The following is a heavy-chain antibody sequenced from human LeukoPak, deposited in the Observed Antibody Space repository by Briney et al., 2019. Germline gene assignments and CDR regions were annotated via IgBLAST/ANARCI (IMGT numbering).Heavy chain of an antibody. J-gene: IGHJ4*02. Sequence: GGSLRLSCAASGFTFSSYAMSWVRQAAGKGLEWLSTIGGGGENTYYADSVRGRFTISRDNSKNTVYLQMKSLRAEDTAVYFCAKVLTGSQDYWGQGTLVTVSS. CDR3: AKVLTGSQDY. CDR2: IGGGGENT. D-gene: IGHD7-27*01. CDR1: GFTFSSYA. V-gene: IGHV3-23*01.